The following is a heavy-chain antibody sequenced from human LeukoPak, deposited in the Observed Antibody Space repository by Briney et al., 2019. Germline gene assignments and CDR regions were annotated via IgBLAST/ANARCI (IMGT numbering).Heavy chain of an antibody. CDR3: ARDRCGGDCPLDY. V-gene: IGHV4-39*07. CDR2: IYYTGTT. Sequence: PSETLSLTCTVSGGSISSSSYYWGWIRQPPGKGLEYIGSIYYTGTTYSNPSLKSRVTMSVDTSKNQFSLNLSSVTAADTAVYYCARDRCGGDCPLDYWGQGTLVTVSS. D-gene: IGHD2-21*02. J-gene: IGHJ4*02. CDR1: GGSISSSSYY.